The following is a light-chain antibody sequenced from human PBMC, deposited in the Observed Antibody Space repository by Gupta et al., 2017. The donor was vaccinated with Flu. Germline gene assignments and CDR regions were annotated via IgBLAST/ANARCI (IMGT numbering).Light chain of an antibody. J-gene: IGLJ1*01. CDR1: SSNIGAGYD. CDR2: ANN. CDR3: QSYDDSLIAYV. V-gene: IGLV1-40*01. Sequence: QSVLTQPPSVSGAPGQTGTISCTGGSSNIGAGYDVHWYQQLPGAAPKLLIYANNNRPSGVPDRFSGSKSAASASLAITGLKAEDEADFYCQSYDDSLIAYVFGTGTKVTVL.